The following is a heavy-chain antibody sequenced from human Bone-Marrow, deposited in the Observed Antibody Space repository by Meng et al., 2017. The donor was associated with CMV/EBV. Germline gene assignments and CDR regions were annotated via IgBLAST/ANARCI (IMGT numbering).Heavy chain of an antibody. J-gene: IGHJ4*02. CDR2: ISGSGGST. Sequence: GESLKISCAASGFTFSSYAMSWVRQAPGKGLEWVSAISGSGGSTYYADSVKGRVTISRDNSNNMPYLQMNSLRAEEAAVYYCAKDHPRTAGTWVDYWGQGTLVTVSS. V-gene: IGHV3-23*01. D-gene: IGHD6-13*01. CDR3: AKDHPRTAGTWVDY. CDR1: GFTFSSYA.